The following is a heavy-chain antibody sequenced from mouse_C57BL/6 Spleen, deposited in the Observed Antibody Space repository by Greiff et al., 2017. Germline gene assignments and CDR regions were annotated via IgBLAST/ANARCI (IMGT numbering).Heavy chain of an antibody. D-gene: IGHD1-1*01. J-gene: IGHJ1*03. CDR2: IYPGSGST. V-gene: IGHV1-55*01. CDR1: GYTFTSYW. Sequence: QVQLQQSGAELVKPGASVKMSCKASGYTFTSYWITWVKQRPGQGLEWIGDIYPGSGSTNYNEKFKSKDTLTVDTSSSTAYMQLSSLTSEDSAVYYCARNYCGSSSRYFDVWGTGTTVTVSS. CDR3: ARNYCGSSSRYFDV.